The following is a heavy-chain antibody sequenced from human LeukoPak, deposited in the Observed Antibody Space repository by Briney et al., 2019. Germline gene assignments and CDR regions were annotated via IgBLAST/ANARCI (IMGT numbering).Heavy chain of an antibody. CDR2: FSTYNGDT. J-gene: IGHJ3*01. Sequence: GASVRVSCKASGYTFTNYGINRVRQAPGQRPEWMGWFSTYNGDTKYAQELKGRVTLTADTLTSTAYMELRTLISDDTATYYCAIGQGVITWGGADVYDVWGQGTTVIVSS. D-gene: IGHD3-16*01. CDR3: AIGQGVITWGGADVYDV. V-gene: IGHV1-18*01. CDR1: GYTFTNYG.